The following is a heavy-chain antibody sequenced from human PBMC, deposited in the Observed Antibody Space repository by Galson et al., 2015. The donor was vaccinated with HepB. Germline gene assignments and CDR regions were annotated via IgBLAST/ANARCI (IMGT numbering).Heavy chain of an antibody. CDR2: ISGSGGST. D-gene: IGHD2-15*01. V-gene: IGHV3-23*01. CDR3: AKNCGSTCYSDFGD. J-gene: IGHJ4*02. CDR1: GFTFSSYA. Sequence: SLRLSCAASGFTFSSYAMTWVRQAPGKGLEWVSTISGSGGSTYYADSVKGRFTISRDNSRNTLYLQINSLRAEDTAVYYCAKNCGSTCYSDFGDWGQGTLVTVSS.